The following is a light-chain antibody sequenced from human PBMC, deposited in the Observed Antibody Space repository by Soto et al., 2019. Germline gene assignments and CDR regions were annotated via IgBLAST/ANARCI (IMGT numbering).Light chain of an antibody. CDR1: QSVTSSY. V-gene: IGKV3-20*01. Sequence: SLGTLSLYRGERATLSCRASQSVTSSYLAWYQLKPGQAPRLLIYGASSRATDIPDRFSGSGSGTDFTLTISRVEPEDFTLYYCQQYGTSPRTFGQGTNVDIK. CDR3: QQYGTSPRT. CDR2: GAS. J-gene: IGKJ1*01.